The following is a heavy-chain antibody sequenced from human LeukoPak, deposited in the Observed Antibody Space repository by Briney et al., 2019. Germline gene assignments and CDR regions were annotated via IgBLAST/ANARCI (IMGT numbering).Heavy chain of an antibody. CDR2: INPNSGGT. J-gene: IGHJ4*02. CDR1: GYTFTGYY. CDR3: ARMPSYCSSTNCFYDY. Sequence: ASVKVSCKASGYTFTGYYMHWVRQAPGQGLEWMGWINPNSGGTNYAQKFQGRDTMTRDTSISTAYMELSRLRYDDTAVYYCARMPSYCSSTNCFYDYWGQGTLVTVSS. V-gene: IGHV1-2*02. D-gene: IGHD2-2*01.